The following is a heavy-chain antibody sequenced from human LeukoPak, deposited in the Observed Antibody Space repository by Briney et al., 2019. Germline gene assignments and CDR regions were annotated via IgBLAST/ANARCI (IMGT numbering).Heavy chain of an antibody. CDR1: GDSVSSSTTA. CDR2: TYYRSSWYN. CDR3: ARDGADRSSSWWYHFDC. D-gene: IGHD6-13*01. J-gene: IGHJ4*02. Sequence: SQTLSLTCAISGDSVSSSTTAWNWFRQSPSRGLEWLGRTYYRSSWYNDYAVSVQSRISFKSDTPKNQFSLQLNSVTPDDTAVYFCARDGADRSSSWWYHFDCWGQGALVTVSS. V-gene: IGHV6-1*01.